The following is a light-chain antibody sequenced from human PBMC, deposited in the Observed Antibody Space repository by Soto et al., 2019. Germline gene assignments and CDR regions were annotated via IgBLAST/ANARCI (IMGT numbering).Light chain of an antibody. CDR1: QSITNY. V-gene: IGKV1-16*01. Sequence: DIQMAQPPSSLSASVGDRVTITCPASQSITNYLNWYQQKPGKAPKLLIYAASSLQSGVPSRFIGSSSGTEFTINISSLQPDDFPTYYRQKYNSYPSLNFGGGTKVDIK. J-gene: IGKJ4*01. CDR2: AAS. CDR3: QKYNSYPSLN.